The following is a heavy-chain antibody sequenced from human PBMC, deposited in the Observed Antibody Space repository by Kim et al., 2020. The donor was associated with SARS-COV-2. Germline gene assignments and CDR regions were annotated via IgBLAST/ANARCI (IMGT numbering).Heavy chain of an antibody. Sequence: GGSLRLSCAASGFTFSDYYMSWIRQAPGKGLEWVSYITSSSSYTKYADSVKGRFTISRENAKNSLYLQMNSLRAEDTAVYYCARDHAISTDGYSYGYRYWGQGTLVTVSS. D-gene: IGHD5-18*01. CDR1: GFTFSDYY. CDR2: ITSSSSYT. CDR3: ARDHAISTDGYSYGYRY. J-gene: IGHJ4*02. V-gene: IGHV3-11*05.